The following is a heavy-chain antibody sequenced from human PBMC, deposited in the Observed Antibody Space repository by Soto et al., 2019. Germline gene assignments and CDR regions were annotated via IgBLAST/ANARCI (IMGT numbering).Heavy chain of an antibody. CDR2: IYYSGST. Sequence: QLQLQESGPGLVKPSETLSLTCTVSGGSISSSSYYWGWIRQPPGKGLEWIGSIYYSGSTYYNPSLKSRVTISVDTSKNQFSLKLSSVTAADTAVYYCARHDVELPYNWFDPWGQGTLVTVSS. V-gene: IGHV4-39*01. D-gene: IGHD1-7*01. J-gene: IGHJ5*02. CDR1: GGSISSSSYY. CDR3: ARHDVELPYNWFDP.